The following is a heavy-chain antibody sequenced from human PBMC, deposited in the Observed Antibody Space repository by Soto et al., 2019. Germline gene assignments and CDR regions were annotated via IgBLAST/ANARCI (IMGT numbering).Heavy chain of an antibody. J-gene: IGHJ3*02. CDR2: ITQDGSEK. CDR1: GFTFSRDC. CDR3: ARDSYLDDSSGYLDI. V-gene: IGHV3-7*01. Sequence: GGSRSLSCAASGFTFSRDCMSWVRLAPGKGLEWVANITQDGSEKYYVDSVKGRFTISRDNAKNSLYLQMNSLRAEDTAVYYCARDSYLDDSSGYLDIWGQGTMVTVSS. D-gene: IGHD3-22*01.